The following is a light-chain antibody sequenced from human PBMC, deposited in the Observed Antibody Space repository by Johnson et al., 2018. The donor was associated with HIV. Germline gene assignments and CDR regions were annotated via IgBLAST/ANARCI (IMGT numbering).Light chain of an antibody. CDR1: SSNIVNIY. J-gene: IGLJ1*01. CDR2: ENN. V-gene: IGLV1-51*02. CDR3: GTWDNSLNTGAV. Sequence: HSVLTQPPSVSAAPGQKVTISCSASSSNIVNIYISWYQQLPGTAPKLLIYENNKRPSGIPDRFSGSKSGTSATLGITGLQTGDEADYYCGTWDNSLNTGAVFGPGTKVTAL.